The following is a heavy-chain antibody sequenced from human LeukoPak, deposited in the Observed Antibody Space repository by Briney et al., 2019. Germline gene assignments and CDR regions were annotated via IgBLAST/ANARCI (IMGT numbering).Heavy chain of an antibody. J-gene: IGHJ4*02. CDR1: GFTFSNHG. Sequence: PGGSLRLSSAASGFTFSNHGMSWVRQASGKGLEWVSAVSDSGSDTYYADSVKGRFTVSRDNSKNTLYLQMNSLKAEDTAVYYCAKRVPYSSSSAYFDNWGQGTLVTVSS. D-gene: IGHD6-6*01. CDR3: AKRVPYSSSSAYFDN. V-gene: IGHV3-23*01. CDR2: VSDSGSDT.